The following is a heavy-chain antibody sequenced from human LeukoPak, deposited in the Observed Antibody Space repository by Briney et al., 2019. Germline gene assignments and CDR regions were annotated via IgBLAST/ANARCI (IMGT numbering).Heavy chain of an antibody. V-gene: IGHV3-48*04. D-gene: IGHD3-10*01. CDR2: ISGSGSTI. Sequence: PGGSLRLSCAASGFTFSSYSMSWVRQAPGKGLEWVSAISGSGSTIYYADSVKGRFTISRDNAKNSLYLQMNSLRAEDTAVYYCARALQNMVRGVIGYWGQGTLVTVSS. J-gene: IGHJ4*02. CDR1: GFTFSSYS. CDR3: ARALQNMVRGVIGY.